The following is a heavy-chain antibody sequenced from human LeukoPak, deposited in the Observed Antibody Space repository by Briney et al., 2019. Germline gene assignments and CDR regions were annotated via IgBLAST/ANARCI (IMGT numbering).Heavy chain of an antibody. CDR1: GGSFSGYY. D-gene: IGHD1-26*01. V-gene: IGHV4-34*01. CDR3: ARGSAEAWEAPHY. CDR2: INHSGST. J-gene: IGHJ4*02. Sequence: SETLSLTCAVYGGSFSGYYWSWIRQPPGKGLEWIGEINHSGSTNYNPSLKSRVTISVDTSNNQFSLRLSSVTAADTAVYYCARGSAEAWEAPHYWGQGTLVTVSS.